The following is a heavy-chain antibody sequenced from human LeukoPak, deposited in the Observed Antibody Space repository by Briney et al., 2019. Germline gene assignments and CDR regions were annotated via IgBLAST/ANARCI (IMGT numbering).Heavy chain of an antibody. V-gene: IGHV4-30-2*01. CDR1: GGSISSGGYS. CDR3: ARDGPRDRKFDY. J-gene: IGHJ4*02. CDR2: INHSGST. D-gene: IGHD1-14*01. Sequence: SETLSLTCAVSGGSISSGGYSWSWIRQPPGKGLEWIGEINHSGSTNYNPSLKSRVTISVDTSKNQFSLKLSSVTAADTAVYYCARDGPRDRKFDYWGQGTLVTVSS.